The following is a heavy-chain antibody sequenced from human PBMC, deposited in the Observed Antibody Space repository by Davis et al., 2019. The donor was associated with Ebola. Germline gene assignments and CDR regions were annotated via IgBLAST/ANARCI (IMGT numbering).Heavy chain of an antibody. CDR3: ARGRWLAKQFDY. V-gene: IGHV4-34*01. CDR2: INHNGNT. CDR1: GGSFSGYY. Sequence: MPSETLSLTCAVYGGSFSGYYWSWIRQPPGKGLEWIGEINHNGNTNYNPSLKSRVTISVDTSKNQFSLKLSSVTAADTAVYYCARGRWLAKQFDYWGQGTLVTVSS. J-gene: IGHJ4*02. D-gene: IGHD6-19*01.